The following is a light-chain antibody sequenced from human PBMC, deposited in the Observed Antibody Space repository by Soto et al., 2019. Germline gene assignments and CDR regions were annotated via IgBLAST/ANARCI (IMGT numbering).Light chain of an antibody. CDR2: EVS. CDR3: CSYAGSYTYV. J-gene: IGLJ1*01. V-gene: IGLV2-23*02. Sequence: QSVLTQPASVSGSPGQSITISCTGTSSNVGSYNLVSWYQQHPGKAPKPMIYEVSKRPSGVSNRFSGSKSGNTASLTISGLQAEDEADYHCCSYAGSYTYVFGPGTKSPS. CDR1: SSNVGSYNL.